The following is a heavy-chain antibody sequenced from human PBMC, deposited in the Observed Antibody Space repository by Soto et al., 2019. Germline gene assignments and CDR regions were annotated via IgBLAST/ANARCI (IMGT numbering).Heavy chain of an antibody. CDR3: ANSETDLAPFDY. D-gene: IGHD1-26*01. CDR2: ISYDGSNK. J-gene: IGHJ4*02. Sequence: PWGSLRLSCAASGFTFSSYGMHWVRQAPGKGLEWVAVISYDGSNKYYADSVKGRFTISRDNSKNTLYLQMNSLRAEDTAVYYCANSETDLAPFDYWGQGTLVTVSS. CDR1: GFTFSSYG. V-gene: IGHV3-30*18.